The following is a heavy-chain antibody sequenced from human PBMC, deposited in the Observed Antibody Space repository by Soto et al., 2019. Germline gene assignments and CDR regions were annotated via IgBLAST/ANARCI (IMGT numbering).Heavy chain of an antibody. D-gene: IGHD2-15*01. CDR3: SRDCVQSGGSGYLGEAFDI. V-gene: IGHV3-33*01. Sequence: GVSLRLSCASSGFTFSSYAMHWVRPAPGKGLERVGVTMNDGSNKNYTDSVKGRFTISRDNSKNTLYLQMNSLRAEDTAVYYCSRDCVQSGGSGYLGEAFDIWGQGTMVTVSS. J-gene: IGHJ3*02. CDR2: TMNDGSNK. CDR1: GFTFSSYA.